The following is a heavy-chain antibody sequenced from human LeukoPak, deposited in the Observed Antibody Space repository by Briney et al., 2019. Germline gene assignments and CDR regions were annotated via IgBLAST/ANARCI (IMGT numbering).Heavy chain of an antibody. CDR2: IYHSGTA. J-gene: IGHJ4*02. CDR1: GDSISSGGYY. D-gene: IGHD3-10*01. V-gene: IGHV4-30-2*01. Sequence: SETLSLTCSVSGDSISSGGYYWSWIRQPPGKGLEWIGYIYHSGTAYYSPSLKSRVTMSVDRSKNQISLNLNSVSAADTAVYYCARSYFGSGTFNGFDYWGQGTLVTVSS. CDR3: ARSYFGSGTFNGFDY.